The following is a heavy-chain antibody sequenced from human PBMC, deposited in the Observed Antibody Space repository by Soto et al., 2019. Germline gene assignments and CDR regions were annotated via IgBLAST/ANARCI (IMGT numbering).Heavy chain of an antibody. CDR1: GGPIRSYS. V-gene: IGHV4-59*06. D-gene: IGHD6-6*01. CDR2: IYYSGST. Sequence: SETLSLTCTVSGGPIRSYSWSWIRQPPGKGLEWIGYIYYSGSTYYNPSLKSRVTISVDTSKNQFSLKLSSVTAADTAVYYCASGMRIAAQGWFDPWGQGTLVTVSS. CDR3: ASGMRIAAQGWFDP. J-gene: IGHJ5*02.